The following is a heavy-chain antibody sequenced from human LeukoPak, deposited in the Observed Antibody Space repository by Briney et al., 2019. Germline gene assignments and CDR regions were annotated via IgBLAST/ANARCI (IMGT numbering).Heavy chain of an antibody. CDR2: INHSGST. D-gene: IGHD1-14*01. V-gene: IGHV4-34*01. CDR3: ARGRRSDY. Sequence: PSETLSLTSAVYGGSFSGYYWSWIRQPPGKGLEWIGEINHSGSTNYNPSLKSRVTISVDTSKNQFSLKLSSVTAADTAVYYCARGRRSDYWGQGTLVTVSS. J-gene: IGHJ4*02. CDR1: GGSFSGYY.